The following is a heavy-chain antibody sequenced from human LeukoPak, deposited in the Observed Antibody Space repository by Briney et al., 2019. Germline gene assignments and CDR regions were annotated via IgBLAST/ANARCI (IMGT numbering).Heavy chain of an antibody. J-gene: IGHJ4*02. CDR3: ASVFDS. V-gene: IGHV3-74*01. CDR1: GW. CDR2: INGLGTAT. Sequence: GGSLRLSCACSGWMHWVRQAPGKGLVWVSGINGLGTATYYADSVKGRFTISRDNAKNTVSLQMNSLSAEDTAVYYCASVFDSWGQGFLVTVSS.